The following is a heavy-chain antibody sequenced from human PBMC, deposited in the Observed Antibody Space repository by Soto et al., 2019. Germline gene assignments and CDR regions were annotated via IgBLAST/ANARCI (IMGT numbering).Heavy chain of an antibody. CDR2: IYWDDDR. Sequence: QITLKESGPTLVKPTQVLTLTCSFSGFSLSTLGAGVGWVRQPPGKALEWLALIYWDDDRQYSPSLKTRLTITNDTSKNQVVLTLTKMDPVNTGTYFRTTTQLTTGANAFDVWGQGTIVTVSS. CDR1: GFSLSTLGAG. J-gene: IGHJ3*01. CDR3: TTTQLTTGANAFDV. V-gene: IGHV2-5*02. D-gene: IGHD1-1*01.